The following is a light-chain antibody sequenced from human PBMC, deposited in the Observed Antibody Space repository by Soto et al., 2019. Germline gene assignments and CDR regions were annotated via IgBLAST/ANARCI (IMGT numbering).Light chain of an antibody. V-gene: IGLV2-14*01. Sequence: QSALTPASAVSGSPEQSNCISRTGTKSEVGGYKYVSWYQQHPGKSPRLMIYEVSNRPSGVSHRFSGSKSGNTASLTISGLQAEDEADYYCSSYTSSSTLYVVGTGTKVTVL. CDR1: KSEVGGYKY. J-gene: IGLJ1*01. CDR2: EVS. CDR3: SSYTSSSTLYV.